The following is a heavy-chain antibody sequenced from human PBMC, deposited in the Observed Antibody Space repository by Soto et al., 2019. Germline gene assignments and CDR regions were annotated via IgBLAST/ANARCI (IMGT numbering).Heavy chain of an antibody. V-gene: IGHV1-69*12. Sequence: QVQLVQSGAEVLKPGSSVKLSCKTSGDTFDTFAISWVRQAPGQGLEWMGGIIPIFRTPYYTQKFQGRVTITADVSTSTAYMELSSMRSEDTAVYYCARDKGRGQLDGNYYYALDVWGQGTTVTVSS. CDR3: ARDKGRGQLDGNYYYALDV. D-gene: IGHD1-1*01. CDR2: IIPIFRTP. J-gene: IGHJ6*02. CDR1: GDTFDTFA.